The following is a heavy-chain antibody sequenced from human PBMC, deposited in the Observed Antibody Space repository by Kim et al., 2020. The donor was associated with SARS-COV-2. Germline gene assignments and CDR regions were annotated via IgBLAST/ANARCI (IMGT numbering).Heavy chain of an antibody. Sequence: PAPKRRVTISVDTSKNQFSLRLSSVTAADTAVYYCARQLVVPAAVNWFDPWGQGTLVTVSS. V-gene: IGHV4-39*01. D-gene: IGHD2-2*01. J-gene: IGHJ5*02. CDR3: ARQLVVPAAVNWFDP.